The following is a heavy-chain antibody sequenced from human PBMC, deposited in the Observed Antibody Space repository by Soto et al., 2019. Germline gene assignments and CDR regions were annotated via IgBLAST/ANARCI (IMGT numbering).Heavy chain of an antibody. D-gene: IGHD3-10*01. V-gene: IGHV1-3*01. CDR3: ARRNVYGSGSYSFDY. J-gene: IGHJ4*02. CDR1: GYTFTNYA. Sequence: QVQLVQSGAEVKKPGASVKVSCKASGYTFTNYAMHWVRQAPGQRLEWMGWINAAIGNTKYSQKFQGSVTITRDTSATTAYMELSSRRSEDTAVYYCARRNVYGSGSYSFDYWGQGTLVTVSS. CDR2: INAAIGNT.